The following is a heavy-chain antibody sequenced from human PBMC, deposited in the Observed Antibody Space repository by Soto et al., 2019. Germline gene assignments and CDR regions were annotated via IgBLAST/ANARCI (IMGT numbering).Heavy chain of an antibody. Sequence: GGSLRLSCAASGFTFSSYAMSWVRQAPGKGLEWVSAISGSGGSTYYADSVKGRFTISRDNSKNTLYLQMNSLRAEDTAVYYCAKDYYDSSGYYYDSAFDIWGQGTMVTVSS. CDR3: AKDYYDSSGYYYDSAFDI. D-gene: IGHD3-22*01. V-gene: IGHV3-23*01. J-gene: IGHJ3*02. CDR2: ISGSGGST. CDR1: GFTFSSYA.